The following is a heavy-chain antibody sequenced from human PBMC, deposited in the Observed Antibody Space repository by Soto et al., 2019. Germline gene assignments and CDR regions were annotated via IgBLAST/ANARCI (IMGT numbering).Heavy chain of an antibody. CDR1: GFTFSSYS. J-gene: IGHJ4*02. V-gene: IGHV3-48*02. CDR2: ISSSGNSI. D-gene: IGHD6-6*01. CDR3: ARVGPDSSSSVDY. Sequence: EVQLVESGGGLVQPGGSLRLSCAVSGFTFSSYSMNWVRQAPGKGLEWVSYISSSGNSIYYADSVKGRFTISRDDAKNSLYLQMNSLRDEDTAVYYCARVGPDSSSSVDYWGQGTLVTVSS.